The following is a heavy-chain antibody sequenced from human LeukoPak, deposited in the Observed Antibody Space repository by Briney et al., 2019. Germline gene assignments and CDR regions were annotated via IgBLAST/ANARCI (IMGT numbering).Heavy chain of an antibody. Sequence: GASVKVSCKASGYTFTSYGISWVRQAPGQGLEWMGWISAYNGNTNYAQKLQGRVTMTTDTSTSTAYMELRSLRSDDTAVYYCARDGYYDSSGYYWRAFDIWGQGTMVTVPS. J-gene: IGHJ3*02. CDR3: ARDGYYDSSGYYWRAFDI. V-gene: IGHV1-18*01. CDR2: ISAYNGNT. D-gene: IGHD3-22*01. CDR1: GYTFTSYG.